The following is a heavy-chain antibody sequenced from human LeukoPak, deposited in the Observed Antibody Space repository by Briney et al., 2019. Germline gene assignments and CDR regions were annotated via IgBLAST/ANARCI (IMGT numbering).Heavy chain of an antibody. CDR1: GFTFSDYY. V-gene: IGHV3-11*01. CDR3: ARDVGTDDSWLAGPFDP. CDR2: ISSSGSTI. Sequence: GGSLRLSCAASGFTFSDYYMSWIRQAPGKGLEWVSYISSSGSTIYYADSVKGRFTISRDNAKNSLYLQMNSLRAEDTAVYYCARDVGTDDSWLAGPFDPWGQGTLVTVSS. J-gene: IGHJ5*02. D-gene: IGHD6-19*01.